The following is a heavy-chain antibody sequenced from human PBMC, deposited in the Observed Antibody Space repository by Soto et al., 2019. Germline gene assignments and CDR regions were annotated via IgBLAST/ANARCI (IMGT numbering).Heavy chain of an antibody. CDR2: MSGSGGNT. Sequence: TGGSLRLSCVASGFTFSTYAMSWVRQAPGKGLEWVSAMSGSGGNTYYADSVKGRCTISRDYSKNTLYLQMNSLRAEDTAVYYCAKPDIAVTGAFDSWGLGTLVTISS. CDR3: AKPDIAVTGAFDS. J-gene: IGHJ4*02. D-gene: IGHD6-19*01. V-gene: IGHV3-23*01. CDR1: GFTFSTYA.